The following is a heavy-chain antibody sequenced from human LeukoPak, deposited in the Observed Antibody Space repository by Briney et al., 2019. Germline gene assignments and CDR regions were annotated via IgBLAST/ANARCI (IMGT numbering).Heavy chain of an antibody. CDR1: GGSISSYY. D-gene: IGHD2-2*01. J-gene: IGHJ3*02. Sequence: SETLCLTCTVSGGSISSYYWSWIRQPAGKVLERIGRIYTTGGTNYNPSLKSRVTMSVGTSKNQFSLKLTSVTPADTAVYYCARDGGRTSSEAVEIWGQGTLVTVSS. CDR2: IYTTGGT. V-gene: IGHV4-4*07. CDR3: ARDGGRTSSEAVEI.